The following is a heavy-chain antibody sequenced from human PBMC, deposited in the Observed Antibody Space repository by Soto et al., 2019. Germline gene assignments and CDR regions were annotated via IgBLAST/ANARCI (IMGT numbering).Heavy chain of an antibody. J-gene: IGHJ4*02. CDR3: ARASSGYYDSSGYYFSALLFDY. D-gene: IGHD3-22*01. Sequence: QVQLQESGPGLVKPSQTLSLTCTVSGGSISSGGYYWSWIRQHPGKGLEWIGYIYYSGSTYYNPSVKSRVNIAVDTYKNQFSLKLSSVTAADTAVYYCARASSGYYDSSGYYFSALLFDYWGQGTLVTVSS. V-gene: IGHV4-31*03. CDR1: GGSISSGGYY. CDR2: IYYSGST.